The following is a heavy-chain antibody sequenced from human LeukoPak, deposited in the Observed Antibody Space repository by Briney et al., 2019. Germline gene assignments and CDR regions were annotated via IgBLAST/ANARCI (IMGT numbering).Heavy chain of an antibody. J-gene: IGHJ4*02. CDR1: GGSISSTNHY. D-gene: IGHD6-19*01. CDR2: MHYSGST. CDR3: ASSQYSSGWFTFDY. V-gene: IGHV4-39*01. Sequence: SETLSLTCTISGGSISSTNHYWGWIRQPPGKGLEWIGSMHYSGSTYYNPSLKSRVTVSADTSKNQFSLKLSSVTAADTAVYYCASSQYSSGWFTFDYWGQGTLVTVSS.